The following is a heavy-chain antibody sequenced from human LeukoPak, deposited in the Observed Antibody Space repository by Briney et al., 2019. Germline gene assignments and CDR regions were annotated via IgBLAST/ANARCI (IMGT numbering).Heavy chain of an antibody. CDR1: GFTFSSYG. CDR3: ASGIAVAGGFDY. D-gene: IGHD6-19*01. CDR2: ISYDGSNK. J-gene: IGHJ4*02. V-gene: IGHV3-30*03. Sequence: GGSLRLSCAASGFTFSSYGMHWVRQAPGKGLEWVAVISYDGSNKYYADSVKGRFTISRDNSKNTLYLQMNSLRAEDTAVYYCASGIAVAGGFDYWGQGTLVTVSS.